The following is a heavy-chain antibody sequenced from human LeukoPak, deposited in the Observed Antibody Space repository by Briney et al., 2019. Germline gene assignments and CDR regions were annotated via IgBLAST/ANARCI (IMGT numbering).Heavy chain of an antibody. CDR3: ARGRNWNDGWFDP. V-gene: IGHV4-34*01. J-gene: IGHJ5*02. CDR2: INHSGST. CDR1: GGSFSGYY. Sequence: PSETLSLTCAVYGGSFSGYYWSWIRQPPEKGLEWIGEINHSGSTNYSPSLKSRVTISVDTSKNQFSLKLSSVTAADTAVYYCARGRNWNDGWFDPWGQGTLVTVSS. D-gene: IGHD1-1*01.